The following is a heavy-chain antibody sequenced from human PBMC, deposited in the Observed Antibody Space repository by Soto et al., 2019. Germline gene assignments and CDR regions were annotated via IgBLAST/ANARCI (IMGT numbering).Heavy chain of an antibody. J-gene: IGHJ6*02. CDR2: IIPIFGTA. Sequence: QVQLVQSGAEVKKPGSSVKVSCKASGGTFSSYAISWVRQAPGQXXEWXGGIIPIFGTANYAQKFQGRVTITADESTSIAYMELSXLXSEDTXVYYFXRXXGYXDFWSGSPDYYGMDVWGQGTTVTVSS. CDR3: XRXXGYXDFWSGSPDYYGMDV. CDR1: GGTFSSYA. D-gene: IGHD3-3*01. V-gene: IGHV1-69*01.